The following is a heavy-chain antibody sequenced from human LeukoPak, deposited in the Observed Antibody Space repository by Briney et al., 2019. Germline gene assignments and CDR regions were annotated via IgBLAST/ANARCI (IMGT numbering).Heavy chain of an antibody. Sequence: GGSLRLSCAASGFTFRNYAVSWVRQAPGKGLELVSAISGSGGSTYYAGSVKGRFTISRDNSKNTLYLQMNSLRAEDTAVYYCAKEASSSWYSVYYYYYMDVGGKGTTVTISS. V-gene: IGHV3-23*01. J-gene: IGHJ6*03. D-gene: IGHD6-13*01. CDR3: AKEASSSWYSVYYYYYMDV. CDR1: GFTFRNYA. CDR2: ISGSGGST.